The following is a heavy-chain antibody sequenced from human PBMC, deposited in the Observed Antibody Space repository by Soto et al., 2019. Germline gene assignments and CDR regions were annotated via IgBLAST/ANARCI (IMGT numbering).Heavy chain of an antibody. V-gene: IGHV5-51*01. Sequence: PGESLKISCEGSGYTFTSYWIAWVRQMPGKGLEWMGIIFPGDSDTRYNPSFQGQVTISADKSIRTAYLQWSSLKASDTVLYYCARRAYSTEDLDYWGQGTPVTVSS. D-gene: IGHD6-13*01. CDR2: IFPGDSDT. J-gene: IGHJ4*02. CDR1: GYTFTSYW. CDR3: ARRAYSTEDLDY.